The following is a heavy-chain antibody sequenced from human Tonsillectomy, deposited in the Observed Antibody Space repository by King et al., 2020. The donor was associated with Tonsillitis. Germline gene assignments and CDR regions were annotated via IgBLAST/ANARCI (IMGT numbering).Heavy chain of an antibody. D-gene: IGHD1-26*01. CDR1: GGSITSGSYY. Sequence: VQLQESGPGLVKPSQTLSLPCTVSGGSITSGSYYWSWIRQPAGKGLEWIGRIYTSGNTNFNPSLKSRVTISLDTSKNQFSLRLSSLTAADTAVYYCAREWGLLPHDVFDIWGQGTMVTVSS. CDR3: AREWGLLPHDVFDI. V-gene: IGHV4-61*02. J-gene: IGHJ3*02. CDR2: IYTSGNT.